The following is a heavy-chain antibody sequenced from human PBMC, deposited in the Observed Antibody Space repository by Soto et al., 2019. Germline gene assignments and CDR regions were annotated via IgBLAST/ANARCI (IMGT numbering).Heavy chain of an antibody. CDR3: ARLGFPGAIYFDS. CDR1: GYTFTTFW. V-gene: IGHV5-51*01. Sequence: GESLKISCKGAGYTFTTFWIGWVRQMPGKGLEWMGIIYPGDSETKYSPDFEGQVTISADRSTNTAYLQWRSLRASDTAMYYCARLGFPGAIYFDSWGLGTLVTVSS. J-gene: IGHJ4*02. CDR2: IYPGDSET.